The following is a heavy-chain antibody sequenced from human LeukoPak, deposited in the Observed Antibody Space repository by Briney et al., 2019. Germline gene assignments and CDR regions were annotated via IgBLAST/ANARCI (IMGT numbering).Heavy chain of an antibody. Sequence: SETLSLTCTVSGASISSYYWSWIRQSPGKGLEWIGYIYYSGSTNYNPSLKSRVTISVDTSKNQFSLKLSPVTAADTAMYYCARAPRGGMFTHFDYWGQGTLVTVSS. V-gene: IGHV4-59*01. D-gene: IGHD3-10*02. CDR3: ARAPRGGMFTHFDY. CDR2: IYYSGST. J-gene: IGHJ4*02. CDR1: GASISSYY.